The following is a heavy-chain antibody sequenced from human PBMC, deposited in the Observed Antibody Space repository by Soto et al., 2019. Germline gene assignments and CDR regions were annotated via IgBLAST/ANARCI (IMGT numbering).Heavy chain of an antibody. D-gene: IGHD1-1*01. CDR1: GGTFSSYA. CDR3: AARPDNVDNGPLFDY. V-gene: IGHV1-69*12. J-gene: IGHJ4*02. Sequence: QVQLVQSGAEVKKPGSSVKVSCKASGGTFSSYAISWVRQAPGQGLEWMGGIIPIFGTENYAQKFQGRVRSTADESTSTAYMELSSLRSEDTAVYYCAARPDNVDNGPLFDYWGQGTLVTVSS. CDR2: IIPIFGTE.